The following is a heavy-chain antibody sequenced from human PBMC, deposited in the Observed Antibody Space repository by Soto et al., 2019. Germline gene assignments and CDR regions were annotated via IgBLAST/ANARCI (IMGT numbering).Heavy chain of an antibody. CDR3: ARHLTGTTRRYYFDY. Sequence: SETLSLTCTVSGGSISSSSYYLGWIRQPPGKGLEWIGSIYYSGSTYYNPSLKSRVTISVDTSKNQFSLKLSSVTAADTAVYYCARHLTGTTRRYYFDYWGQGTLVTVSS. CDR2: IYYSGST. V-gene: IGHV4-39*01. J-gene: IGHJ4*02. D-gene: IGHD1-7*01. CDR1: GGSISSSSYY.